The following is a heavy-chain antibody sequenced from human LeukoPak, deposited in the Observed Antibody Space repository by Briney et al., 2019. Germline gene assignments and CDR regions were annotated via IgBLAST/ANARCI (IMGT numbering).Heavy chain of an antibody. CDR1: GYTFTSYH. CDR2: INLSGGST. V-gene: IGHV1-46*01. J-gene: IGHJ4*02. Sequence: ASVKVSCTASGYTFTSYHMHWVRQAPGQGLEWMGKINLSGGSTTYAQKFQGRVTMTRDTSTSTVYMELSSLRSEDTAVYHCARDYVDDIPMIKDYWGQGTLVTVSS. D-gene: IGHD2-8*01. CDR3: ARDYVDDIPMIKDY.